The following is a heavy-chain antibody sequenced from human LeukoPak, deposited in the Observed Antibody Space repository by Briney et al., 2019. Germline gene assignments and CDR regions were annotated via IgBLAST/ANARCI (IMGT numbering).Heavy chain of an antibody. CDR3: ARDRGFSYGIDF. Sequence: GESLRLSCAASGFTFSDYWMSWVRQAPGKGLEWVANIQQDGSEKYYVDSVKGRFPISRDNAKKSLFLQVSSLRGEDTAVYYCARDRGFSYGIDFWGQGTLVTVSS. CDR2: IQQDGSEK. CDR1: GFTFSDYW. J-gene: IGHJ4*02. D-gene: IGHD5-18*01. V-gene: IGHV3-7*04.